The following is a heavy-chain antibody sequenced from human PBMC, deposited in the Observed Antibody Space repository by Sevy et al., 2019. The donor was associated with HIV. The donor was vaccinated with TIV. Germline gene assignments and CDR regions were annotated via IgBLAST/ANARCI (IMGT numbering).Heavy chain of an antibody. CDR1: GYTLTQLS. J-gene: IGHJ4*02. Sequence: KVSCKVSGYTLTQLSMHWVRQAPGKGLEWMGGFEPEDGETLHSQNFQGRVTLTEDTSTDTAYMELSSLRSEDTAVYYCASSRDYYDNSGPNFDYWGQGTLVTVSS. CDR2: FEPEDGET. V-gene: IGHV1-24*01. D-gene: IGHD3-22*01. CDR3: ASSRDYYDNSGPNFDY.